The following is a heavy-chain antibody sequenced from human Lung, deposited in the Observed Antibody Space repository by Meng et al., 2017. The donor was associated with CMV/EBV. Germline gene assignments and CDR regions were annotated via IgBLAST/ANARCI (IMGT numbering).Heavy chain of an antibody. J-gene: IGHJ4*01. Sequence: GESLKISCAASGFTFGAYGMNWVRQAPGKGLEWVSFISTSGSYIYYADSVKGRFTISRDNAKNSLSLQMNSLSAEDTAVYYCARGGSSWYYLDYWGNGTLVTVSS. CDR3: ARGGSSWYYLDY. CDR1: GFTFGAYG. D-gene: IGHD6-13*01. CDR2: ISTSGSYI. V-gene: IGHV3-21*01.